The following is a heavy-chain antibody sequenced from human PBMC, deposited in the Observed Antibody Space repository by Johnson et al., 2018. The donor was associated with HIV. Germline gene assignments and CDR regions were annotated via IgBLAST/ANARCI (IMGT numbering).Heavy chain of an antibody. V-gene: IGHV3-11*04. Sequence: VQLVESGGGLVKPGGSLRLSCAASGFTFSDYYMSWIRQAPGKGLEWVSYISISGSTIYYADSVKGRFTISRDNAKNSLYLQINSLRAEDTAVYYCARDRTSQRWELLPDDAFDIWGQGTMVTVSS. D-gene: IGHD1-26*01. CDR2: ISISGSTI. CDR3: ARDRTSQRWELLPDDAFDI. CDR1: GFTFSDYY. J-gene: IGHJ3*02.